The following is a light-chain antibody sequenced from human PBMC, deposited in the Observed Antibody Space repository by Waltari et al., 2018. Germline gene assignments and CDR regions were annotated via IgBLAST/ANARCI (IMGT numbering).Light chain of an antibody. CDR1: RRAVGAHHS. CDR2: EVS. J-gene: IGLJ2*01. CDR3: SSHGGSKV. V-gene: IGLV2-8*01. Sequence: QSALTQPPPASGSPGQSVTISCTGTRRAVGAHHSVSWYQQYPGKAPKLIIYEVSKRPSGVPDRFSGSKSGNTASLTVSGLQADDEADYYCSSHGGSKVFGGGTKLTVL.